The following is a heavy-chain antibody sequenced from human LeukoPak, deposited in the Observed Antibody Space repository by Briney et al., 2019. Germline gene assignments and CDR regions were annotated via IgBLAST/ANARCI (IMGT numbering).Heavy chain of an antibody. V-gene: IGHV3-7*03. CDR2: IKQDGSEK. Sequence: GRSLRLSCAASGFTFSDRWMSWVRQAPGKGLEWVANIKQDGSEKYYVDSVKGRFTISRDNAKNSLHLQMNSLRAEDTAVYYCARDAAYGDYLYAFDIWGQGTMVTVSS. CDR1: GFTFSDRW. J-gene: IGHJ3*02. D-gene: IGHD4-17*01. CDR3: ARDAAYGDYLYAFDI.